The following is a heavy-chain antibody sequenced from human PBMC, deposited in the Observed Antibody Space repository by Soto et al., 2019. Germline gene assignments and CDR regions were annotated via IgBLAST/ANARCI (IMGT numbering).Heavy chain of an antibody. J-gene: IGHJ6*02. CDR3: ARVLGNYYYYGMDV. Sequence: QVQLVESGGGVVQPGRSLRLSCAASGFTFSSYSMHWVRQAPGKGLEGVAVISYDGSNKYYADSVKGRFTISRDNSKNTLYLQMNSLRAEDTAVYYCARVLGNYYYYGMDVWGQGTTVTVSS. CDR1: GFTFSSYS. D-gene: IGHD2-15*01. V-gene: IGHV3-30-3*01. CDR2: ISYDGSNK.